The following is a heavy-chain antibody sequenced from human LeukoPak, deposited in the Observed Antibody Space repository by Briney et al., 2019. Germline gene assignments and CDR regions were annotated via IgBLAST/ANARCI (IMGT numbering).Heavy chain of an antibody. CDR3: AKSGSLMITFGGVIADYFDY. Sequence: GGSLRLSCAVSGFTFDDYAMHWVRQAPGKGLEWVSGISWNSGSIGYADSVKGRFTISRDNAKNSLYLQMNSLRAEDTALYYCAKSGSLMITFGGVIADYFDYWGQGTLVTVSS. V-gene: IGHV3-9*01. D-gene: IGHD3-16*02. J-gene: IGHJ4*02. CDR1: GFTFDDYA. CDR2: ISWNSGSI.